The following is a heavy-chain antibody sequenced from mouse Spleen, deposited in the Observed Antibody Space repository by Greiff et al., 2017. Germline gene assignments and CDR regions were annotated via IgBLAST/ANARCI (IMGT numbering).Heavy chain of an antibody. D-gene: IGHD1-1*01. V-gene: IGHV5-4*02. CDR2: ISDGGSYT. CDR1: GFTFSDYY. CDR3: ARDDYGSSYAMDY. J-gene: IGHJ4*01. Sequence: EVKLMESGGGLVKPGGSLKLSCAASGFTFSDYYMYWVRQTPEKRLEWVATISDGGSYTYYPDSVKGRFTISRDNAKNNLYLQMSSLKSEDTAMYYCARDDYGSSYAMDYWGQGTSVTVSS.